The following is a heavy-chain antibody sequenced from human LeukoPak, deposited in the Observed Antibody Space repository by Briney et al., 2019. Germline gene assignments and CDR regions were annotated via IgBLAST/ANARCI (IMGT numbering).Heavy chain of an antibody. Sequence: ASVKVSCKASGYTFTGYYMHWVRQAPGQGLEWMGWINPNSGGTNYAQKFQGRVTMTRDTSISTAYMELSRLRSDDTAVYYCARSEGFRFGLPDYWGQGTLVTVSS. J-gene: IGHJ4*02. CDR3: ARSEGFRFGLPDY. CDR2: INPNSGGT. D-gene: IGHD3-16*01. V-gene: IGHV1-2*02. CDR1: GYTFTGYY.